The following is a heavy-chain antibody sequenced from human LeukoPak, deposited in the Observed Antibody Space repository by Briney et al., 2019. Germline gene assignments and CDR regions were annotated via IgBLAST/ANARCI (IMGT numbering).Heavy chain of an antibody. CDR1: GYSISSGYF. CDR2: IYVRGST. J-gene: IGHJ4*02. CDR3: ASGSQRSELYFDY. V-gene: IGHV4-38-2*02. D-gene: IGHD1-26*01. Sequence: SETLSLTCTVSGYSISSGYFCGCIRQPAGKGLEWIGHIYVRGSTNANPSLKSRVTMSVDTSKDQFSLKLISVTAADTAVYYCASGSQRSELYFDYWGQGSLVTVSS.